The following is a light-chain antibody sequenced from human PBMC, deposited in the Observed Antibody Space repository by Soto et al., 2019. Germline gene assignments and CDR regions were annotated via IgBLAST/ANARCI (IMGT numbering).Light chain of an antibody. CDR2: GAS. Sequence: EIVMTQSPATLSVSPGERATLSCRASQSVSSNLAWFQQKPGQAPRLLIYGASTRATGIPARFSGSGSGTEFTLTISSLQSEDFAVYYCQQYDNWPPVTFGQGTRLEIK. J-gene: IGKJ5*01. V-gene: IGKV3-15*01. CDR1: QSVSSN. CDR3: QQYDNWPPVT.